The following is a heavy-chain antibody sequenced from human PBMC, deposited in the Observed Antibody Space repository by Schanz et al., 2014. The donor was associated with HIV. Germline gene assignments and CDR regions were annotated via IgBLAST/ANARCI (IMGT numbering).Heavy chain of an antibody. V-gene: IGHV3-33*06. CDR2: IWVDGTSK. J-gene: IGHJ6*02. CDR1: GFTYRNYG. D-gene: IGHD3-22*01. Sequence: QEQLVESGGGVVQPGRSLRLSCAASGFTYRNYGMHWVRQAPGKGLEWVAVIWVDGTSKFYADSVKGRFIISRDNSKNTLYLQMKSLRREDTAVYYCAKDRNHYDSRYRGKGNYYYYYGMDVWGLGTTVTVSS. CDR3: AKDRNHYDSRYRGKGNYYYYYGMDV.